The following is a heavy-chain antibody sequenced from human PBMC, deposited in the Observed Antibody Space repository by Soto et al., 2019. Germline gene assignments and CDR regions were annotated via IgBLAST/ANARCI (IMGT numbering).Heavy chain of an antibody. J-gene: IGHJ6*02. D-gene: IGHD1-1*01. Sequence: SETLSLTCTVSGGSISSYYWSWIRQPAGKGLEWIGRMYTSGSTKYNPSLKSRVTMSVDTSKNQFSLKLSSVTAADTAVYYCARERRNYYYYYGMDVWGQGTTVTVSS. CDR3: ARERRNYYYYYGMDV. V-gene: IGHV4-4*07. CDR2: MYTSGST. CDR1: GGSISSYY.